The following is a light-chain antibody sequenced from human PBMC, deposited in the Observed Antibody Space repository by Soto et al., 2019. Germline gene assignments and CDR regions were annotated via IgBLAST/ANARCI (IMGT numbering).Light chain of an antibody. Sequence: DIQMTQSPSSLSASVGDRVTITCRASQSISSYLNWYQQKQGKAPKLLIYAASSLQSGVPSRFNGSGSVTDFTLTISSLQPEDFATYYCQQSYSTPGTFAQVTRLEIK. CDR2: AAS. V-gene: IGKV1-39*01. CDR1: QSISSY. J-gene: IGKJ5*01. CDR3: QQSYSTPGT.